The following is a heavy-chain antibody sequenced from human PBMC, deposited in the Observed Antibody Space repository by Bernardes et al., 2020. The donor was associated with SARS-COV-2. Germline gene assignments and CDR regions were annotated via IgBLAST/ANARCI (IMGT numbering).Heavy chain of an antibody. CDR2: INPNSGGT. CDR3: ARGDVVVRLPHYYYYMDV. Sequence: ASVKVSCKASGYTFTGYYMHWVRQAPGQGLEWMGWINPNSGGTNYAQKFQGRVTMTRDTSISTAYMELSRLRSDDTAVYYCARGDVVVRLPHYYYYMDVWGKGTTVTVSS. V-gene: IGHV1-2*02. D-gene: IGHD2-2*01. CDR1: GYTFTGYY. J-gene: IGHJ6*03.